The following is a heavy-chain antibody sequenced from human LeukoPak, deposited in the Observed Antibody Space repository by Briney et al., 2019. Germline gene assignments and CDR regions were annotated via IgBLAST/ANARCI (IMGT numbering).Heavy chain of an antibody. CDR3: ARGRTRGIFGVVSIDY. D-gene: IGHD3-3*01. CDR1: GFTFDDYG. Sequence: PGGSLRLSCAASGFTFDDYGMSWVRHAPGKGLEWVSGINWNGGSTGYADSVKGRFTISRDNAKNSLYLQMNSLRAEDTALYYCARGRTRGIFGVVSIDYWGQGTLVTVSS. V-gene: IGHV3-20*04. J-gene: IGHJ4*02. CDR2: INWNGGST.